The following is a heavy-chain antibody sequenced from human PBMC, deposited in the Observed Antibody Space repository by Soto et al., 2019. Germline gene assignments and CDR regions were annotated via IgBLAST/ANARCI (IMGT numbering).Heavy chain of an antibody. CDR3: AKARGSSTPAPGSY. D-gene: IGHD2-2*01. CDR2: IQSGGPT. J-gene: IGHJ4*02. V-gene: IGHV3-53*01. CDR1: GFTVSSKY. Sequence: PGGSLRLSCAASGFTVSSKYMSWFRQAPGKGLEWVSLIQSGGPTYYADSVKGRFTISRDNSKNTVYLQMNSLRAEDTAVYYCAKARGSSTPAPGSYWGQGTLVTVSS.